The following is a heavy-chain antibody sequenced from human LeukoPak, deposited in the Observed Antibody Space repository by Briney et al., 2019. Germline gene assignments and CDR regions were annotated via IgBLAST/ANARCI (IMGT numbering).Heavy chain of an antibody. CDR1: GGSFSGYY. Sequence: SETLSLTCAVYGGSFSGYYWSWIRQPSGKGLEWIGEINHSGSTNYNPSLKSRVTISVDTSKNQFSLKLSSVTAADTAVYYCARERRYYGIDYWGQGTLVTVSS. CDR3: ARERRYYGIDY. J-gene: IGHJ4*02. V-gene: IGHV4-34*01. CDR2: INHSGST. D-gene: IGHD3-10*01.